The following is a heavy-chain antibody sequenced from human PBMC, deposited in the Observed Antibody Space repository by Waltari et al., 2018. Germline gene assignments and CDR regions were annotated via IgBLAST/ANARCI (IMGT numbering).Heavy chain of an antibody. J-gene: IGHJ4*02. CDR3: ARGNYGGNSGFDY. CDR1: GYTFTSYY. Sequence: QVQLVQSGAEVKKPGASVKVSCKASGYTFTSYYIHWLRQAPGQGLEWMGIIHPSLGSTTYAQKFQGRVTVTRGTSTSAVYMELSSLRSEDTAMYYCARGNYGGNSGFDYWGQGTLVTVSS. D-gene: IGHD4-17*01. CDR2: IHPSLGST. V-gene: IGHV1-46*01.